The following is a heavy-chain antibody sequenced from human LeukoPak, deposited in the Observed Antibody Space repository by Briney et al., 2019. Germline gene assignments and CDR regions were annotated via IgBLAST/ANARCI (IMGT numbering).Heavy chain of an antibody. CDR3: ARADWGSVDY. CDR1: GFTFSYYW. V-gene: IGHV3-7*01. D-gene: IGHD7-27*01. Sequence: GGSLRLSCAASGFTFSYYWKSWVRQAPGKGLKWVANINQDGNDKYYVDSVEGRFTISRDNAKNSLYLQMNSLRAEDTAVYYCARADWGSVDYWGQGTLVTVSS. J-gene: IGHJ4*02. CDR2: INQDGNDK.